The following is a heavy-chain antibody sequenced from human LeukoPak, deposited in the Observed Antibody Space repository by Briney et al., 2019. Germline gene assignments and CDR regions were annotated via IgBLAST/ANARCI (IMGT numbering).Heavy chain of an antibody. J-gene: IGHJ5*02. CDR2: IIPILGIA. V-gene: IGHV1-69*04. CDR3: ARGYCSSTSCYGNWFDP. D-gene: IGHD2-2*01. CDR1: GGTFSSYA. Sequence: ASVKVSCKASGGTFSSYAIGWVRQAPGQGLEWMGRIIPILGIANYAQKFQGRVTITADKSTSTAYMELSSLRSEDTAVYYCARGYCSSTSCYGNWFDPWGQGTLVTVSS.